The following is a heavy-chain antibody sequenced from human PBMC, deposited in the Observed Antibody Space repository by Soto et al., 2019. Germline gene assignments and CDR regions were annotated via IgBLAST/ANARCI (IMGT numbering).Heavy chain of an antibody. CDR1: GFTFSSYA. J-gene: IGHJ5*02. V-gene: IGHV3-30*04. D-gene: IGHD3-10*01. CDR2: ISYDGRNK. Sequence: QVPLVESGGGVVQPGRSLRLSCAASGFTFSSYAMHWVRQAPGKGLEWVAVISYDGRNKYYADSVEGRFTISRDNSKNTMYLQMNSLRAEDTAVYYCASSLKWFGESRSGFDPWGQGTLVTVSS. CDR3: ASSLKWFGESRSGFDP.